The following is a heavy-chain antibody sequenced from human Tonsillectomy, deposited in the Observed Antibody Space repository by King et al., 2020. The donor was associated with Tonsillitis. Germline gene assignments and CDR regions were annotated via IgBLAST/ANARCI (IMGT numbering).Heavy chain of an antibody. Sequence: VQLVESGGGVVQPGRSLRLSGAASGFTFSDCGMHWVRQAPGKGLDWVAAISYDGSDKDYGDSVRGRFTISRDNSRNTLYLQVNSLRADDTAVYYCAKEGGAQYCSSATCSADYWGQGTLVTVSS. CDR1: GFTFSDCG. V-gene: IGHV3-30*18. CDR2: ISYDGSDK. D-gene: IGHD2-2*01. J-gene: IGHJ4*02. CDR3: AKEGGAQYCSSATCSADY.